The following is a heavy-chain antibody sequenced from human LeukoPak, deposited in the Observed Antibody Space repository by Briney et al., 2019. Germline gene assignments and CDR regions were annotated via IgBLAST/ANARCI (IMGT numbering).Heavy chain of an antibody. J-gene: IGHJ4*02. Sequence: GESLKISCKGSGYSFPSYWIGRVRQMPGKGLEWMGILYAGDSDIRYSPSSQGQVTISADKSISTAYLQWSSLKASDTAMYYCARRVSGGSCYDYWGQGTLVTVSS. V-gene: IGHV5-51*01. CDR1: GYSFPSYW. D-gene: IGHD2-15*01. CDR2: LYAGDSDI. CDR3: ARRVSGGSCYDY.